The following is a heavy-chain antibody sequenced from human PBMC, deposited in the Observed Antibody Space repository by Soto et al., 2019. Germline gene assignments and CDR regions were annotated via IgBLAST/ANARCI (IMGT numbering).Heavy chain of an antibody. D-gene: IGHD5-18*01. CDR2: IYYSGST. V-gene: IGHV4-31*03. Sequence: QVQLQESGPGLVKPSQTLSLTCTVSGGSISSGGYYWSWIRQHPGKGLEWIGYIYYSGSTYYNPSLKSRVTLSVDTSKSQFSLKLSSVTAADTAVYYCARSYSYGSWVGFDPWGQGTLVTVSS. J-gene: IGHJ5*02. CDR3: ARSYSYGSWVGFDP. CDR1: GGSISSGGYY.